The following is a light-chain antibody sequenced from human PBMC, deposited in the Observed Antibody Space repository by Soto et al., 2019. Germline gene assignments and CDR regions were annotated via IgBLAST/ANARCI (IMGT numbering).Light chain of an antibody. J-gene: IGLJ1*01. Sequence: QSALTQPASVSGSPGQSITISCTGTSSDVGGYNYVSWYQQHPGKAPKLMIYEVSNRPSGVSNRFSGSKSGNTASLTISGLQAYDEADYYCISYTSSSTLVFGTGTKLTVL. CDR1: SSDVGGYNY. V-gene: IGLV2-14*01. CDR3: ISYTSSSTLV. CDR2: EVS.